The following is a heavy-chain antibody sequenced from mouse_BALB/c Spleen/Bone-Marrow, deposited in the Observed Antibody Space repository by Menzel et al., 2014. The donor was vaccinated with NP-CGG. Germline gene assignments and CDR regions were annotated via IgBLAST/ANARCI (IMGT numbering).Heavy chain of an antibody. V-gene: IGHV1-69*02. CDR1: GYTFTDYW. CDR3: ARTAY. J-gene: IGHJ3*01. CDR2: IDPSDSET. Sequence: QVQLQQSGAELVKPGAPVKLSCKASGYTFTDYWMNRVKQRPGRGLEWIGRIDPSDSETHYNQKFKDKATLTVDKSSTTAYIQLSNLTSEDSAVYYCARTAYWGQGTLVTASA.